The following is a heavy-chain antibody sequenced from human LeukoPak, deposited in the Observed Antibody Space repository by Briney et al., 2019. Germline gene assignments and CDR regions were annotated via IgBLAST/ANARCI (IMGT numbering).Heavy chain of an antibody. D-gene: IGHD2-2*01. CDR1: GFTFSSYG. J-gene: IGHJ3*02. Sequence: PGGSLRLSCAASGFTFSSYGMHWVRQAPGKGLEWVAFIRYDGSNKYYADSVKGRFAISGDNSKNTLYLQMNSLRAEDTAVYYCAKDGVGYCSSTSCYQQDAFDIWGQGTMVTVSS. V-gene: IGHV3-30*02. CDR3: AKDGVGYCSSTSCYQQDAFDI. CDR2: IRYDGSNK.